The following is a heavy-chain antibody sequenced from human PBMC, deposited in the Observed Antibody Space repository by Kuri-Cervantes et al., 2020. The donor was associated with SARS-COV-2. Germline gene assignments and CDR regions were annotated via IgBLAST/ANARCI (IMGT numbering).Heavy chain of an antibody. CDR1: GASISNSY. Sequence: GSLRLSCTVSGASISNSYWNWIRHPAGKPLQWIGLISGRGDTIYNPSLKSRASMSVVTSKNQFSLTLTSVPAADTAVYYCVGVLSNWFDPWGQGTLVTVSS. CDR2: ISGRGDT. V-gene: IGHV4-4*07. CDR3: VGVLSNWFDP. J-gene: IGHJ5*02. D-gene: IGHD2/OR15-2a*01.